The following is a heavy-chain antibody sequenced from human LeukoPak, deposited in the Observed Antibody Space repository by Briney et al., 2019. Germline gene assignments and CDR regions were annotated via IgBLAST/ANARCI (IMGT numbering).Heavy chain of an antibody. V-gene: IGHV3-30*18. J-gene: IGHJ6*02. CDR1: GFTFSTYG. CDR2: ISSDGSNY. CDR3: AKAPLAYRTSGSYACGMDV. Sequence: PGGSLRLSCEASGFTFSTYGMHWVRQAPGEGLEWMAVISSDGSNYYYADSVRGRFTISRDNSKNTLYLQMNSLRVEDTAVYYCAKAPLAYRTSGSYACGMDVWGQGTPLAVSS. D-gene: IGHD3-10*01.